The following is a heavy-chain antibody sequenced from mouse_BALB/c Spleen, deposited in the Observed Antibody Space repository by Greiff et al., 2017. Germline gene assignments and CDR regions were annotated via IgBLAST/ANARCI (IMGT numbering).Heavy chain of an antibody. CDR3: ARGGYDEGVFAY. D-gene: IGHD2-2*01. V-gene: IGHV1S81*02. Sequence: QVHVKQPGAELVKPGASVKLSCKASGYTFTSYWMHWVKQRPGQGLEWIGEINPSNGRTNYNEKFKSKATLTVDKSSSTAYMQLSSLTSEDSAVYYCARGGYDEGVFAYWGQGTLVTVSA. CDR1: GYTFTSYW. CDR2: INPSNGRT. J-gene: IGHJ3*01.